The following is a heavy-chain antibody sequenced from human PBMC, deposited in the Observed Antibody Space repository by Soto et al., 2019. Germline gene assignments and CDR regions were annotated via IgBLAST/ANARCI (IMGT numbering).Heavy chain of an antibody. J-gene: IGHJ4*02. CDR3: AKRDYFDY. CDR1: GFSFRSHW. Sequence: EVQLVESGGGLVQPGGSLRLSCAASGFSFRSHWMRWVRQAPGKGLVWVSRIKSDGSSTYYADSVQGRFTIFRDNAKNTLYLQMNSLRAEDTAVYYCAKRDYFDYWGQGTLVTVSS. CDR2: IKSDGSST. V-gene: IGHV3-74*01.